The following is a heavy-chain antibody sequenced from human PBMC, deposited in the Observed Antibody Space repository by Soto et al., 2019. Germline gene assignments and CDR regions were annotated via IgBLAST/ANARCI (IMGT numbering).Heavy chain of an antibody. CDR1: EFTFANAW. CDR2: IKSKADGGTT. Sequence: GGSLRLSCAASEFTFANAWISWVRQAPGKGLEWVGRIKSKADGGTTDYAAPVKGRFTISRDESQNTLYLQMNSLKTEDTAVYYCTSLYYGHWGQGTLVTVS. J-gene: IGHJ4*02. D-gene: IGHD4-17*01. V-gene: IGHV3-15*01. CDR3: TSLYYGH.